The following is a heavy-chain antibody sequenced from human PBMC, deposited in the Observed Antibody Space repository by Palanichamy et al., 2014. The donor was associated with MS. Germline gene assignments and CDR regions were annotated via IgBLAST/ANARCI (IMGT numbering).Heavy chain of an antibody. V-gene: IGHV3-7*01. D-gene: IGHD6-6*01. CDR1: GFTFTNYW. CDR2: IKQDGSDK. Sequence: EVQLVESGEGLVQPGGSLRLSCVASGFTFTNYWMGWVRQAPGKGREWVANIKQDGSDKHYVDSLKDRFTISRDNARNSLYLQINSLRAEDTAVYFCVRVGYSSSSFDYWGQGTLVTVSS. J-gene: IGHJ4*02. CDR3: VRVGYSSSSFDY.